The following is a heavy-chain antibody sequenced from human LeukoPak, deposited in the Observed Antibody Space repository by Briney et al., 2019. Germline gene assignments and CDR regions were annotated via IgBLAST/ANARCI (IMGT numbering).Heavy chain of an antibody. CDR1: GYTFTDYD. J-gene: IGHJ6*01. CDR3: AKNGDYGYAMDV. D-gene: IGHD4-17*01. CDR2: FNPYSGDS. Sequence: GASVKVSCKASGYTFTDYDMHWVRQAPGQGLEWVGSFNPYSGDSKYAQKLQGRVTMTGDTSMSTAYLELGRVIGDDTAVYYCAKNGDYGYAMDVWAQGTTLTVPS. V-gene: IGHV1-2*02.